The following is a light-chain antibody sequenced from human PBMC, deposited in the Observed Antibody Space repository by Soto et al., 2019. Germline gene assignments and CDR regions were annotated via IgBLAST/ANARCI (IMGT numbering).Light chain of an antibody. CDR3: MQGTYWPRT. CDR2: QVS. CDR1: QSLEYRDGNTY. Sequence: DVVMTQSPLSLPVTLGQPASISCRSSQSLEYRDGNTYLDWFQQRPGQSPRRLIYQVSNRDSVVPDRFSGSGSGTVFTLEISRVEAEDVAVYYCMQGTYWPRTFGPGTKVDI. V-gene: IGKV2-30*01. J-gene: IGKJ3*01.